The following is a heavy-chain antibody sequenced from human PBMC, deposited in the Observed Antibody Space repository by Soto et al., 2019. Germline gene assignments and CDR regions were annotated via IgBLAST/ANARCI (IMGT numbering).Heavy chain of an antibody. CDR3: ARVLGYCSGGSCYSESNWFDP. D-gene: IGHD2-15*01. Sequence: LSLPCTVSGGSISSGGYYWSWIRQHPGKGLEWIGYIYYSGSTYYNPSLKSRVTISVDTSTNQFSLKLSSVTAADTAVYYFARVLGYCSGGSCYSESNWFDPWGQGTLVTVSS. J-gene: IGHJ5*02. CDR1: GGSISSGGYY. CDR2: IYYSGST. V-gene: IGHV4-31*03.